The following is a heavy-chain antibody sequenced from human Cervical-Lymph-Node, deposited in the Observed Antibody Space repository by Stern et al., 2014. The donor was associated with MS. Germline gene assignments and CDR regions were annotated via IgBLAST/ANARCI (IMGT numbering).Heavy chain of an antibody. CDR2: INPSGGNT. J-gene: IGHJ5*02. D-gene: IGHD2-15*01. V-gene: IGHV1-46*03. CDR3: ARGVAGTPFRFDP. Sequence: QVQLGQSGAEVKKPGASVKVSCKTSGYIFTNYYVHWMRQAPGQGLEWMGVINPSGGNTNYAQRFQGRVTMTRDTSTTTVYVELSSLRSEDTAVYFCARGVAGTPFRFDPWGQGTLVTVSS. CDR1: GYIFTNYY.